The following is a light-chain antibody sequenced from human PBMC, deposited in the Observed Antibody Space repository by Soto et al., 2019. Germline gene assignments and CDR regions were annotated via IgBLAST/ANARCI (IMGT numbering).Light chain of an antibody. Sequence: ETVMTQSPATLSVSPGERATLSCRASQNLNNKLAWYQQKPGQGPRLLIYDASTRASGIPARFSGSGSGTDFTLTISRRQSEDFAIYCCQQYNSWPLTFGWGTKVEI. CDR1: QNLNNK. CDR2: DAS. CDR3: QQYNSWPLT. J-gene: IGKJ4*01. V-gene: IGKV3-15*01.